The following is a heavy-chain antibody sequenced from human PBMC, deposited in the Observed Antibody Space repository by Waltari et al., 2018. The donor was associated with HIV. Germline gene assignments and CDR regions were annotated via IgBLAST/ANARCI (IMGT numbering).Heavy chain of an antibody. CDR2: ISYDGSNK. V-gene: IGHV3-30*04. D-gene: IGHD6-13*01. J-gene: IGHJ6*02. Sequence: QVQLVESGGGVVQPGRSLRLSWPASGFTLRSYAMHWVRQAPGKGLEWVAVISYDGSNKYYADSVKGRFTISRDNSKNTLYLQMNSLRAEDTAVYYCARPLYSSSWYGGMDVWGQGTTVTVSS. CDR1: GFTLRSYA. CDR3: ARPLYSSSWYGGMDV.